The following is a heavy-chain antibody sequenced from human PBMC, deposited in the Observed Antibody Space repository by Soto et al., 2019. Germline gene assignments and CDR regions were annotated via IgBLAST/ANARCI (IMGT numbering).Heavy chain of an antibody. V-gene: IGHV1-2*02. CDR1: GYTFTGYY. CDR2: INPNSGGT. CDR3: ASSYYDILTGQYDAFDI. J-gene: IGHJ3*02. D-gene: IGHD3-9*01. Sequence: ASVKVSCKASGYTFTGYYMHWVRQAPGQGLEWMGWINPNSGGTNYAQKFQGRVTMTRDTSTSTAYMELSSLRSEDTAVYYCASSYYDILTGQYDAFDIWGQGTMVTVSS.